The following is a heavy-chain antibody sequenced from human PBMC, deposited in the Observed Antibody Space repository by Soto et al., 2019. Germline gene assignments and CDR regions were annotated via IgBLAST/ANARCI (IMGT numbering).Heavy chain of an antibody. J-gene: IGHJ5*02. V-gene: IGHV5-51*01. Sequence: PGESLKISCKGSGYNFTSYWIGWVRQMPGKGLEWMGIIYPGDSDTRYSPSFQGQVTISADKSISTAYLQWSSLKASDTAMYYCARLGPNDSSGYYPNWFDPWGQGTLVTVSS. CDR3: ARLGPNDSSGYYPNWFDP. CDR1: GYNFTSYW. CDR2: IYPGDSDT. D-gene: IGHD3-22*01.